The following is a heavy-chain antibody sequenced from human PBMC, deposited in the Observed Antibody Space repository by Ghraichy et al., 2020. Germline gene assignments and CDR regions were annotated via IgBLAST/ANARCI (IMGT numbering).Heavy chain of an antibody. CDR2: INGSGGST. CDR3: AKAPAYYYYYGMDV. D-gene: IGHD2-2*01. Sequence: GGSLRLSCAASGFTFSSYAMSWVRQAPGKGLEWVSAINGSGGSTYYADSVKGRFTISRDNSKNTLYLQMNSLRAEDTAVYYCAKAPAYYYYYGMDVWGQGTTVTVSS. V-gene: IGHV3-23*01. CDR1: GFTFSSYA. J-gene: IGHJ6*02.